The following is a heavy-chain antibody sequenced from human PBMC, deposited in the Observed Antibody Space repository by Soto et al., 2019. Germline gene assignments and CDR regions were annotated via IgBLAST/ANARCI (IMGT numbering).Heavy chain of an antibody. V-gene: IGHV3-48*02. Sequence: GGSLRLSCAASGFTFSGYSVNWVRQAPGKGLEWVSYISSGSRTIYYADSVKGRFIVSRDNAKNSQYLQMNSLGDEDTAVYYCVREDILGVRSFDYWGQGPLVTVSS. J-gene: IGHJ4*02. CDR3: VREDILGVRSFDY. CDR2: ISSGSRTI. CDR1: GFTFSGYS. D-gene: IGHD3-9*01.